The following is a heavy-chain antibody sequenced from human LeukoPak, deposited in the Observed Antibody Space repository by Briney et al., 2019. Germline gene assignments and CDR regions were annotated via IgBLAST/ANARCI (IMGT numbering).Heavy chain of an antibody. D-gene: IGHD1-1*01. J-gene: IGHJ4*02. V-gene: IGHV1-8*01. CDR2: MNPNSGNT. Sequence: ASVKVSCKASGYTFTSYDINWVRQATGQGLEWMGWMNPNSGNTGYAQKFQGRVTMTRNTSISTAYMELSSLRSEDTAVYYCARGHTTSYYFDYWGQGTLVTVSS. CDR3: ARGHTTSYYFDY. CDR1: GYTFTSYD.